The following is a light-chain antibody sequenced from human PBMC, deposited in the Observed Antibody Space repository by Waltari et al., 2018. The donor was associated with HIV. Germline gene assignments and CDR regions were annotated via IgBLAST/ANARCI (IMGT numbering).Light chain of an antibody. CDR2: WAS. CDR1: QSVLFASTNYNY. V-gene: IGKV4-1*01. J-gene: IGKJ4*01. CDR3: QQYYDTPLT. Sequence: DIVMTQSPDSLAVSRGERATINCKSRQSVLFASTNYNYLAWYQHNPGQPPKLLFYWASTREPGVPDRFSGSGSGTDFALTISRLQPEDVAVYYCQQYYDTPLTFGGGTKVEIK.